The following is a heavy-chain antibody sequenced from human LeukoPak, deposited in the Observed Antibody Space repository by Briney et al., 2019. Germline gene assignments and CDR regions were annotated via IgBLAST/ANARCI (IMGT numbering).Heavy chain of an antibody. CDR1: GFTFSSYS. J-gene: IGHJ4*02. D-gene: IGHD3-3*01. CDR2: ISSSSSYI. V-gene: IGHV3-21*01. Sequence: PGGSLRLSCAASGFTFSSYSMNWVRQAPGKWLEWVSSISSSSSYIYYADSVKGRFTISRDNAKNSLYLQMNSLRAEDTAVYYCARDPRDYDFWSGYFFDYWGQGTLVTVSS. CDR3: ARDPRDYDFWSGYFFDY.